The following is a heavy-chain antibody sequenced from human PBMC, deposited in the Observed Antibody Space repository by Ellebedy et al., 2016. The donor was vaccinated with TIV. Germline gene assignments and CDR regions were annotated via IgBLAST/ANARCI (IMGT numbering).Heavy chain of an antibody. CDR1: GYSFTSYW. Sequence: GESLKISCKGSGYSFTSYWITWVRQMPGKGLECMGRIDPSDSYTNYSPSFQGHVTISADKSISTAYLQWSSLKASDTAMYYCARQVIPGYYDSSGYSDYWGQGTLVTASS. D-gene: IGHD3-22*01. V-gene: IGHV5-10-1*01. J-gene: IGHJ4*02. CDR2: IDPSDSYT. CDR3: ARQVIPGYYDSSGYSDY.